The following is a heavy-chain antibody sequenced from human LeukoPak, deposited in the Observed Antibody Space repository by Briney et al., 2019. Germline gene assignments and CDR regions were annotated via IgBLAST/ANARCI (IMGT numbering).Heavy chain of an antibody. D-gene: IGHD3-16*01. V-gene: IGHV3-30*04. CDR3: AKGGGGRLIYYYYMDV. J-gene: IGHJ6*03. CDR1: GFTFSSYA. Sequence: GGSLRLSCAASGFTFSSYAMHWARQAPGKGLEWVAVISYDGSNKYYADSVKGRFTISRDNAKNSLYLQMNSLRAEDMALYYCAKGGGGRLIYYYYMDVWGKGTTVTVSS. CDR2: ISYDGSNK.